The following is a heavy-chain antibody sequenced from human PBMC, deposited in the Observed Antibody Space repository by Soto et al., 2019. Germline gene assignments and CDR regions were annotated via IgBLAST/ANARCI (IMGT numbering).Heavy chain of an antibody. CDR2: RNEDGSET. D-gene: IGHD6-19*01. CDR3: ARDLSTGRRGGWYMSGLDV. Sequence: EVQLVDSGGGLVQPGVSLRLSCAASGFTFSNFWISWVRQAPGKGLECVANRNEDGSETYYVDSVKGRFTVSRDNAKNSLFLHMNYLRAEDTDVYFCARDLSTGRRGGWYMSGLDVWGQGTKVTVSS. J-gene: IGHJ6*02. CDR1: GFTFSNFW. V-gene: IGHV3-7*03.